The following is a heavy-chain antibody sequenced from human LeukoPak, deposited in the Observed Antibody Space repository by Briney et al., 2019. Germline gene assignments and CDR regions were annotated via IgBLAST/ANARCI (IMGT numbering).Heavy chain of an antibody. CDR1: GGSISSGGYY. D-gene: IGHD2-2*01. CDR2: IYYSGST. V-gene: IGHV4-31*03. Sequence: SETLSLTCTVSGGSISSGGYYWSWIRQHPGKGLEWMGYIYYSGSTYYNPSLKSRVTISVDTSKNQFSLKLSSVTAADTAVYYCARSYCSSTSCYGTYDYWGQGTLVTVSS. J-gene: IGHJ4*02. CDR3: ARSYCSSTSCYGTYDY.